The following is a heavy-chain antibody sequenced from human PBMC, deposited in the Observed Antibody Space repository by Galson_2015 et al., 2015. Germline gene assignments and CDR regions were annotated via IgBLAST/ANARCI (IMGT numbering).Heavy chain of an antibody. D-gene: IGHD2-21*01. CDR2: IRGNGTKK. CDR3: VRGDVWLIDS. CDR1: GFTFSSHW. J-gene: IGHJ1*01. V-gene: IGHV3-7*01. Sequence: SLRLSCAASGFTFSSHWMNWVRQAPGKGLEWVALIRGNGTKKHYVDSVKGRFTISRDNAKNSLYLQMKSLRAEDTAVYYCVRGDVWLIDSWVQGTLVSVSS.